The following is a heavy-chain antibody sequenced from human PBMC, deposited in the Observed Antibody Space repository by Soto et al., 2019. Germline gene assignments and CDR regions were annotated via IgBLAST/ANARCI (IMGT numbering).Heavy chain of an antibody. CDR1: GGTFSSCA. Sequence: GASVKVSCKASGGTFSSCAFSWVRQAPGQGLEWMGGIIPMFEKTNYAQKFQGRVTITADKSTSTAYMELSSLRSDDTAVYYCAREGDDSGYWYFDYWGQGTLVTVSS. D-gene: IGHD3-22*01. CDR3: AREGDDSGYWYFDY. V-gene: IGHV1-69*06. J-gene: IGHJ4*02. CDR2: IIPMFEKT.